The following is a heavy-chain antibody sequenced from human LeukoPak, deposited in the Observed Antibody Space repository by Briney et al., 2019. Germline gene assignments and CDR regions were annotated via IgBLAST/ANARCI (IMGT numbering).Heavy chain of an antibody. J-gene: IGHJ6*02. Sequence: AGGSLRLSCAASGFTFNSYAMSWVRQAPGKGLEWVSAISGSGGSTYYADSVRGRFTISRDNSKNTLYLQMNSLRGEDTAVYYCAKEPPKWELLPYYYYGMDVWGQGTTVTVSS. V-gene: IGHV3-23*01. CDR3: AKEPPKWELLPYYYYGMDV. CDR1: GFTFNSYA. D-gene: IGHD1-26*01. CDR2: ISGSGGST.